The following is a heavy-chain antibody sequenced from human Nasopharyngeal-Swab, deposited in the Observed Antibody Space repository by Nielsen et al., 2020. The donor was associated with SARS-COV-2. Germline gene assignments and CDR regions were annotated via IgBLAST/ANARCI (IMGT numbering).Heavy chain of an antibody. V-gene: IGHV3-23*01. J-gene: IGHJ6*03. CDR2: ISVNGAST. D-gene: IGHD3-10*01. Sequence: GESLKISCAASGFTVGNNYMTWVRQAPGKGLEWVSSISVNGASTYYAGSVKGRFTISRDNSRNTLYLQLNSLRAEDTAIYYCAKRVAGKYYYMDVWGKGTTVTVSS. CDR3: AKRVAGKYYYMDV. CDR1: GFTVGNNY.